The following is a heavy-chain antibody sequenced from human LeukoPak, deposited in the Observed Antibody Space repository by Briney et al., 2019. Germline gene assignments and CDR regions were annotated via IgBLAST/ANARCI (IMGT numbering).Heavy chain of an antibody. J-gene: IGHJ4*02. CDR2: IYYSGST. V-gene: IGHV4-39*07. CDR3: ARDLYSSSWYMGCFDY. Sequence: PSETLSLTCTVSGGSISSSSYYRGWIRQPPGKGLEWIGSIYYSGSTYYNPSLKSRVTISVDTSKNQFSLKLSSVTAADTAVYYCARDLYSSSWYMGCFDYWGQGTLVTVSS. D-gene: IGHD6-13*01. CDR1: GGSISSSSYY.